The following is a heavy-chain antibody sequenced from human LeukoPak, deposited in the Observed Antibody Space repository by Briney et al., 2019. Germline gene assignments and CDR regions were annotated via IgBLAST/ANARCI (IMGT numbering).Heavy chain of an antibody. V-gene: IGHV4-39*01. D-gene: IGHD2-8*02. CDR1: GGSISSRNYY. CDR2: IHYTGST. J-gene: IGHJ5*02. Sequence: SETLSLTCTVSGGSISSRNYYWGWIRQPPGRGLEWIGSIHYTGSTYYKPSLKSRVTMSVDTSKNQFSLKLSSVTAADTAVYYCSGAWSINWFDPWGQGTVVTVSS. CDR3: SGAWSINWFDP.